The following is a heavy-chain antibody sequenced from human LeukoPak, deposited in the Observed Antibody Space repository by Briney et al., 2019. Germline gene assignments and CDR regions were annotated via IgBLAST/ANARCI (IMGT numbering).Heavy chain of an antibody. CDR3: ARDLGGYSSGWTGFDY. D-gene: IGHD6-19*01. Sequence: SETLSLTCTVSGGSISSYYWSWIRQPAGKGLEWIGRIYTGGSTNYNPSLKSRVTMSVDTSKNQFSLKLSSVTAADTAVYYCARDLGGYSSGWTGFDYWGQGTLVTVSS. V-gene: IGHV4-4*07. CDR2: IYTGGST. CDR1: GGSISSYY. J-gene: IGHJ4*02.